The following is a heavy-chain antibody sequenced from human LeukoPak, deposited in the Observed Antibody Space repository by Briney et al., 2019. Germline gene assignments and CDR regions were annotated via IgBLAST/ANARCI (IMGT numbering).Heavy chain of an antibody. CDR3: AKDHYYDT. V-gene: IGHV1-46*03. Sequence: ASVKVSCKASGYTFTGYYMHWLRQAPGQGLEWMGIINPSGSSTSYAQKFQGRVTMTRDTSTSTVYVELSNLRTEDTAVYYCAKDHYYDTWGQGTLVTVSS. J-gene: IGHJ4*02. CDR1: GYTFTGYY. CDR2: INPSGSST. D-gene: IGHD3-22*01.